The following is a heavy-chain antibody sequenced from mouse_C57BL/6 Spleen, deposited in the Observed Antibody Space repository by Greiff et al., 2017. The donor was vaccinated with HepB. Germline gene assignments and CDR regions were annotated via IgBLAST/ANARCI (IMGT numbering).Heavy chain of an antibody. D-gene: IGHD4-1*01. CDR3: ARENWDGGDYFDY. Sequence: QVQLQQSGAELARPGASVKLSCKASGYTFTSYGISWVKQRTGQGLEWIGEIYPRSGNTYYNEKFKGKATRTADKSSSTAYMELRSLTSEDSAVYFCARENWDGGDYFDYWGQGTTLTVSS. J-gene: IGHJ2*01. V-gene: IGHV1-81*01. CDR1: GYTFTSYG. CDR2: IYPRSGNT.